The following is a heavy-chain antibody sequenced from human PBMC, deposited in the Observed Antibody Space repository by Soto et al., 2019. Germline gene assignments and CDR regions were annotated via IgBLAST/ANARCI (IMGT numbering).Heavy chain of an antibody. V-gene: IGHV4-30-4*01. CDR3: ARRYGKNAFDI. CDR2: IYYSGST. D-gene: IGHD5-18*01. J-gene: IGHJ3*02. CDR1: GGSISSPDYF. Sequence: SETLSLTCTVSGGSISSPDYFWSWIRQPPGKGLEWIGYIYYSGSTYYNPSLKSRVTISVDTSKNQFSLKLSSVTAADTAVYYCARRYGKNAFDIWGQGTMVTVSS.